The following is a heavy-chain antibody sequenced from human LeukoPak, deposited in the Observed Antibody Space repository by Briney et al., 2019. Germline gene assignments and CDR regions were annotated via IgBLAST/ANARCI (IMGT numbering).Heavy chain of an antibody. CDR1: GYTFTGYY. CDR2: INPNSGGT. V-gene: IGHV1-2*02. J-gene: IGHJ3*02. CDR3: ARDLGAYYYDSSGSQPGDAFDI. Sequence: ASVKVSCKASGYTFTGYYMHWVRQAPGQGLEWMGWINPNSGGTNYAQKFQGRVTMTRDTSISTAYMELSRLRSDDTAAYYCARDLGAYYYDSSGSQPGDAFDIWGQGIMVTVSS. D-gene: IGHD3-22*01.